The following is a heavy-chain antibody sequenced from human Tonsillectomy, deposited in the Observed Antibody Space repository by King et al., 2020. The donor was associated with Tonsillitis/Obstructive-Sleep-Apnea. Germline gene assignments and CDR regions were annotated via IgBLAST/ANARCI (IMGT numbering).Heavy chain of an antibody. CDR2: ISGSGGST. J-gene: IGHJ6*02. Sequence: VQLVQSGGGLVQPGGSLRLSCAASGFTFSNYAMTWVRQAPGKGLEWVSAISGSGGSTYYADSVKGRVTISRDNSKNTLYLQMNSLRAEDTALYYCAKDQGEQWVVLGFYYYGMDVWGQGTTVTVTS. CDR3: AKDQGEQWVVLGFYYYGMDV. D-gene: IGHD6-19*01. CDR1: GFTFSNYA. V-gene: IGHV3-23*04.